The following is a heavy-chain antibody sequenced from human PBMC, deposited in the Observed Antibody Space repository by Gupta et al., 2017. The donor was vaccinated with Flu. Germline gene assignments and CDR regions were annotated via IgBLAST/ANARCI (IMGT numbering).Heavy chain of an antibody. CDR2: IWYDGSNK. V-gene: IGHV3-33*01. CDR3: ARERRKYSGSYHEFEH. Sequence: QVHLVESGGGVVQPGRSLRLSCSGAGFTFRSYCMHWFRPAPDKGLEWVAVIWYDGSNKYYADSVKGRFTISRDDSKNTLYLQMNSLRAEDTAVYYCARERRKYSGSYHEFEHWGQGALVTVSS. J-gene: IGHJ4*02. CDR1: GFTFRSYC. D-gene: IGHD1-26*01.